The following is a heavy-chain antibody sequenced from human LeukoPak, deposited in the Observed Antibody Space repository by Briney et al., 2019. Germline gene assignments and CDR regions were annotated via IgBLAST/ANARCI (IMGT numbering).Heavy chain of an antibody. Sequence: PSETLSLTCAVYGGSFSGYYWSWIRQPPGKGLEWIGEINHSGGTNYNPSLKSRVTISVDTSKNQFSLKLSSVTAADTAVYYCARSGFSYYYYYMDVWGKGTTVTVSS. V-gene: IGHV4-34*01. CDR3: ARSGFSYYYYYMDV. CDR2: INHSGGT. J-gene: IGHJ6*03. D-gene: IGHD3-10*01. CDR1: GGSFSGYY.